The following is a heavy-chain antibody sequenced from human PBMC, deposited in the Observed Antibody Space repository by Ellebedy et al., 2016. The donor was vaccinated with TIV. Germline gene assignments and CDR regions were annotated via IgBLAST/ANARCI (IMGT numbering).Heavy chain of an antibody. CDR2: MNPNSGNT. J-gene: IGHJ4*02. Sequence: AASVKVSCKASGYTFTSYDINWVRQATGQGLEWMGWMNPNSGNTGYAQKFQGRVTMTRNTSISTAYMELSSLRSEDTAVYYCATKLGPFLEWLLFGYWGQGTLVTVSS. V-gene: IGHV1-8*01. D-gene: IGHD3-3*01. CDR3: ATKLGPFLEWLLFGY. CDR1: GYTFTSYD.